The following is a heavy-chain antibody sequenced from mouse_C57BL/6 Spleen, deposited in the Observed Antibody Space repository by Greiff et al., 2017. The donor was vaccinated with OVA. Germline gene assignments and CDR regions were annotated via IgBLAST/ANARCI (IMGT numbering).Heavy chain of an antibody. V-gene: IGHV1-72*01. Sequence: QVQLQQPGAELVKPGASVKLSCKASGYTFTSYWMHWVKQRPGRGLEWIGRIDPNSGGTKYNEKFKSKATLTVDKPSSTAYMQLSSLTSEDSAVYYCARPPSAGTRGVGYLDYWGKGTTLTVSS. CDR2: IDPNSGGT. CDR3: ARPPSAGTRGVGYLDY. CDR1: GYTFTSYW. D-gene: IGHD4-1*01. J-gene: IGHJ2*01.